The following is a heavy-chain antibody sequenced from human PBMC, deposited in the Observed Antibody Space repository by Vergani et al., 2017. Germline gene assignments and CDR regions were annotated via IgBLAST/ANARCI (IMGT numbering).Heavy chain of an antibody. CDR3: ARGKMATIKGAFDI. CDR2: ISSSSSYI. D-gene: IGHD5-24*01. J-gene: IGHJ3*02. CDR1: GFTFSSYS. V-gene: IGHV3-21*01. Sequence: EVQLVESGGGLVKPGGSLRLSCAASGFTFSSYSMNWVRQAPGKGLEWVSSISSSSSYIYYADSVKGRFTISRDNAKNSLYLQMNSLRAEDTAGYYCARGKMATIKGAFDIWGQGTMVTVSS.